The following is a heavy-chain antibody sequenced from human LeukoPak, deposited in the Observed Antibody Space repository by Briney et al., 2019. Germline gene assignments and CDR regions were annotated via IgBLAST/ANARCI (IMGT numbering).Heavy chain of an antibody. CDR3: ARAGHCTNGICYTPDFDY. V-gene: IGHV3-23*01. D-gene: IGHD2-8*01. CDR2: ITDSGGNT. Sequence: GESLQISCQGSGSSFTSYWIGWVRQAPGKGLEWVSAITDSGGNTYYAAPVKGRFTISRDNSKNTLYLQMNSLRAEDTALYYCARAGHCTNGICYTPDFDYWGQGTLVTVSS. J-gene: IGHJ4*02. CDR1: GSSFTSYW.